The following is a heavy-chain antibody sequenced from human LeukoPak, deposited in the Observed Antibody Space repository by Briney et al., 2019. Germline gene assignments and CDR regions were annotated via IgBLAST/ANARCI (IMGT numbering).Heavy chain of an antibody. CDR3: AREKSGSYYENFDY. J-gene: IGHJ4*02. D-gene: IGHD3-10*01. V-gene: IGHV4-30-4*01. CDR1: GGSISSGDYY. Sequence: PSQTLSLTCTVSGGSISSGDYYWSWIRQPPGKGLEWIGYIYYSGSTYYNPSLKSRVIISVDTSKNQFSLKLSSVTAADTAVYYCAREKSGSYYENFDYWGQGTLVTASS. CDR2: IYYSGST.